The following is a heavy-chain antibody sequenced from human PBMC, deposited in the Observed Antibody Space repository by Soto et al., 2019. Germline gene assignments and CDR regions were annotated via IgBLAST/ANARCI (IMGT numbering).Heavy chain of an antibody. V-gene: IGHV1-18*01. Sequence: QVQLVQSGAEVKKPGASVKVSCKASGYTFTSYGISWVRQAPGQGLEWMGWISDYNCNTKYAQKLQGRVTMTTDTSSSTASMELRSLRSDDTAVYYCARTLPPIDYWGQGTLVSVSS. J-gene: IGHJ4*02. CDR1: GYTFTSYG. CDR3: ARTLPPIDY. D-gene: IGHD1-26*01. CDR2: ISDYNCNT.